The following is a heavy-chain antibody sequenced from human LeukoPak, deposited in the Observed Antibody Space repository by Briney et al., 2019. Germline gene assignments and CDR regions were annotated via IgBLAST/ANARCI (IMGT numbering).Heavy chain of an antibody. D-gene: IGHD3-10*01. CDR3: ARDLGSPAGY. CDR1: GFTVSINY. V-gene: IGHV3-66*01. CDR2: IYSGGSA. J-gene: IGHJ4*02. Sequence: PGGSLRLSCAASGFTVSINYMSWVRQAPGKGLEWVSVIYSGGSAYYADSVKDRFTISRDNSKNSLYLQMNSLRAEDTAVYYCARDLGSPAGYWGQGTLVTVSS.